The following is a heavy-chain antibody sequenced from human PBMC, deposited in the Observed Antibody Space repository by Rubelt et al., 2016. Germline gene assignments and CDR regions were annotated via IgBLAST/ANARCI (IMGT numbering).Heavy chain of an antibody. CDR1: GRGSYY. CDR2: IYYSGST. D-gene: IGHD6-13*01. Sequence: GRGSYYWSWIRQPPGKGLEWIGYIYYSGSTNYNPSLKSRVTISVDTPKNQFSLKLSSVTAADTAVYYCARSAAVDYWGQGTLVTVSS. J-gene: IGHJ4*02. V-gene: IGHV4-61*01. CDR3: ARSAAVDY.